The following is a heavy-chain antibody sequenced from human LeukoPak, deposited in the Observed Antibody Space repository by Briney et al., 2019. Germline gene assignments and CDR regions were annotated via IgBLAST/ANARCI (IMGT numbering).Heavy chain of an antibody. V-gene: IGHV4-4*07. CDR2: VYTSGST. J-gene: IGHJ5*02. CDR3: AKSPSGRGGYNWCDP. D-gene: IGHD3-16*01. Sequence: SETLSLTCTVSGGSISGYYWSWIRQPAGKGLEWIGRVYTSGSTNYNPSLKSRVTMSIDTSKNQFSLNLSSVTAADTAVYYCAKSPSGRGGYNWCDPCGQGTLITVSS. CDR1: GGSISGYY.